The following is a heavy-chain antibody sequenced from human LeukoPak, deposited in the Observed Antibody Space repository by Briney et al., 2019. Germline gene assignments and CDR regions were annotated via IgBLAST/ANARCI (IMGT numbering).Heavy chain of an antibody. Sequence: ASVKVSCKASGYTFTSYGISWVRQAPGQGLEWMGWISAYNGNTNYAQKLQGRVTMTTDTSTSTAYMELRSLRSGDTAVYYCASTRGYDFWSGYEEFYYYYYMDVWGKGTTVTVSS. V-gene: IGHV1-18*01. J-gene: IGHJ6*03. D-gene: IGHD3-3*01. CDR3: ASTRGYDFWSGYEEFYYYYYMDV. CDR1: GYTFTSYG. CDR2: ISAYNGNT.